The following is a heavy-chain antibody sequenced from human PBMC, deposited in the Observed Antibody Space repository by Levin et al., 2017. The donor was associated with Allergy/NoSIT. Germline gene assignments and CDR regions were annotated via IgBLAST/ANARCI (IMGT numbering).Heavy chain of an antibody. CDR1: GFTFSTYA. Sequence: GGSLRLSCATSGFTFSTYAMSWVRQAPGKGLEWVSTIDNRAENTYYADAVKGRFTISRDNSRNALFLQMSSLSVEDTAIFYCVTKGGRFDFWGQGTLVSVSS. J-gene: IGHJ4*02. CDR3: VTKGGRFDF. CDR2: IDNRAENT. V-gene: IGHV3-23*05.